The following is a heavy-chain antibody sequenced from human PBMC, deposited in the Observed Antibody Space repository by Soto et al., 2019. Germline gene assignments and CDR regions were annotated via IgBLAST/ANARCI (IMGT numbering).Heavy chain of an antibody. V-gene: IGHV3-9*02. CDR3: TKDVTAGGADV. J-gene: IGHJ6*04. D-gene: IGHD2-21*01. CDR1: GSTSEDYA. Sequence: EVQLVESGGGLVQPGGSLTLSCVASGSTSEDYAMHWVRQAPGKGLEWVAGIYWGSNRIGYADSVKGRFATSRDNAKRSLYLQMNSLTGDDTTFYYCTKDVTAGGADVWGKGTMVTVSS. CDR2: IYWGSNRI.